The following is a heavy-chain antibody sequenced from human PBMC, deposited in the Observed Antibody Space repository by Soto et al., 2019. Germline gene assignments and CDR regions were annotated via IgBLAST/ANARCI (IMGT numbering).Heavy chain of an antibody. Sequence: QLQLQESGPGLVKPSETLSLTCTVSGGSISGSNYYWAWIRQPPGKGLEWIGSIYYSGNTYYTPSLKSRVTISADTSKNQSSLRLNSVTVADTAVYYCARPSPYGSGSYYIVWGQGTLVTVSS. D-gene: IGHD3-10*01. V-gene: IGHV4-39*01. J-gene: IGHJ4*02. CDR2: IYYSGNT. CDR3: ARPSPYGSGSYYIV. CDR1: GGSISGSNYY.